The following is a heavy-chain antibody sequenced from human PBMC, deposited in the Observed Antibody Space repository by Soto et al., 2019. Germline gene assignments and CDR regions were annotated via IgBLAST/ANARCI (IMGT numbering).Heavy chain of an antibody. V-gene: IGHV3-23*01. CDR3: AKERSSSHYYYYGMDV. CDR2: ISGSGGST. J-gene: IGHJ6*02. D-gene: IGHD6-6*01. Sequence: GGSLRLSCAASGFTLSSYAMNWVRQAPGKGLEWVSAISGSGGSTYYADSVKGRFTISRDNSKNSLYLQMNSLRTEDTALYYCAKERSSSHYYYYGMDVWGQGTTVTVSS. CDR1: GFTLSSYA.